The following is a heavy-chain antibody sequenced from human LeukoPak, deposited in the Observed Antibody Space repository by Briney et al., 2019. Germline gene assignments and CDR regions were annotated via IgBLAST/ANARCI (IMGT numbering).Heavy chain of an antibody. Sequence: PGGSLRLSCAASGFTFSNAWMSWVRQAPGKGLEWVGRIKSKTDGGTTDYAAPVKGRFTISRDDSKNTLYLQMNSLKTEDTAVYYCTTYCSGGSFHSEVIDYWGQRTLVTVSS. V-gene: IGHV3-15*01. J-gene: IGHJ4*02. CDR2: IKSKTDGGTT. CDR3: TTYCSGGSFHSEVIDY. CDR1: GFTFSNAW. D-gene: IGHD2-15*01.